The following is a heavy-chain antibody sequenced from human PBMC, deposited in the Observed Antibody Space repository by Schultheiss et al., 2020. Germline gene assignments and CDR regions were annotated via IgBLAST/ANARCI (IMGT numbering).Heavy chain of an antibody. CDR2: ISWNSGSI. CDR3: AKGSAAAGAVFDY. CDR1: GFTFDDYA. D-gene: IGHD6-13*01. J-gene: IGHJ4*02. V-gene: IGHV3-9*01. Sequence: GESLRLSCAASGFTFDDYAMHWVRQAPGKGLEWVSGISWNSGSIGYADSVKGRFTISRDNAKNSLYLQMNSLRAEDTAVYYCAKGSAAAGAVFDYWGQGTRVT.